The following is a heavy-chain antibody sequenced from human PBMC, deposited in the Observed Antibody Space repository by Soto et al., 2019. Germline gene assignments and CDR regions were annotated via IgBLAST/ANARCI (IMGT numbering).Heavy chain of an antibody. CDR3: ARTGDVSSSSFYYYYGMDV. V-gene: IGHV1-8*01. D-gene: IGHD6-6*01. J-gene: IGHJ6*02. CDR2: MTPNSGNT. Sequence: ASVKVSCKASGYTFTSYDIHWVRQATGHGLAWMGWMTPNSGNTGYAQKFQGRVTMTRNTSISTAYMELSSLRSEDTAVYYCARTGDVSSSSFYYYYGMDVWGQGTTVTVSS. CDR1: GYTFTSYD.